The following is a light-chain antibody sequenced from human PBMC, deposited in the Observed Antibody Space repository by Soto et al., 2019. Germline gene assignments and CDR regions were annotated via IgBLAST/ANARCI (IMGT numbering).Light chain of an antibody. CDR1: QSISSW. CDR2: KAS. J-gene: IGKJ1*01. Sequence: DVQMTQSPSTLSASVGDRVTITGRASQSISSWLAWYQQKPGKARKLLIYKASSLESGVTSRFSGSGSGTELTLTISSLQPDDFATYYCQPYDTYPVVVGQGTQVDIK. V-gene: IGKV1-5*03. CDR3: QPYDTYPVV.